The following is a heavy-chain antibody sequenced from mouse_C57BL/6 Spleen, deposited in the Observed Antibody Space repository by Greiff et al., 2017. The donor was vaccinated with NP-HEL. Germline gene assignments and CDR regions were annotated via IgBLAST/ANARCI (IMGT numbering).Heavy chain of an antibody. CDR3: ARSGDYLYAMDY. CDR2: IDPSDSYT. D-gene: IGHD2-4*01. J-gene: IGHJ4*01. V-gene: IGHV1-69*01. Sequence: QVQLQQPGAELVMPGASVKLSCKASGYTFTSYWMHWVKQRPGQGLKWIGEIDPSDSYTNYNQKFKGKSTLTVDKSSSTAYMQLSSLTSEDSAVYYCARSGDYLYAMDYWGQGTSVTVSS. CDR1: GYTFTSYW.